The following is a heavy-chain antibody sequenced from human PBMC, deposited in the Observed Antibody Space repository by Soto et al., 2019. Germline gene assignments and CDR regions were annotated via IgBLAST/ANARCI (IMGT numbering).Heavy chain of an antibody. CDR3: ARDIRPHGGKQLHWFDP. Sequence: KSSETLSLTCTVSGGSISSGDYYWSWIRQPPGKGLEWIGYIYYSGSTYYNPSLKSRVTISVDTSKNQFSLKLSSVTAADTAVYYCARDIRPHGGKQLHWFDPWGQGTLVTVSS. D-gene: IGHD6-13*01. CDR2: IYYSGST. J-gene: IGHJ5*02. V-gene: IGHV4-30-4*01. CDR1: GGSISSGDYY.